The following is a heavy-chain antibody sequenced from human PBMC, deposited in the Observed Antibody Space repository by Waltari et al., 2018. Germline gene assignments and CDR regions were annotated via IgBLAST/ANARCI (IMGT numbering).Heavy chain of an antibody. V-gene: IGHV3-74*01. CDR1: GFTFSRSW. J-gene: IGHJ5*02. D-gene: IGHD3-22*01. CDR2: INNDGTTT. CDR3: VRIYFESSGHKLS. Sequence: EVQLVESGGGLVQPGGSLRLSCAASGFTFSRSWMHWARQAPGKGLVGVSLINNDGTTTIYADSVKGRFTISRDNAENTLYLQMNSLRAEDTAVYYCVRIYFESSGHKLSWGQGTLVTVSS.